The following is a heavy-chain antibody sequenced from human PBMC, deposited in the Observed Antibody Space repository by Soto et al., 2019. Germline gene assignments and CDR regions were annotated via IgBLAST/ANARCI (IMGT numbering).Heavy chain of an antibody. CDR2: IWYDGTNK. J-gene: IGHJ4*02. V-gene: IGHV3-33*01. Sequence: GGSLRLSCAASGFTFSSYGMHWVRQAPGKGLEWVAVIWYDGTNKCYVDSVKGRFTISKDNSKNTLYLQMNSLRAEDTAVYYCALHWNPVYFDYWGQGTLVTVSS. D-gene: IGHD1-1*01. CDR1: GFTFSSYG. CDR3: ALHWNPVYFDY.